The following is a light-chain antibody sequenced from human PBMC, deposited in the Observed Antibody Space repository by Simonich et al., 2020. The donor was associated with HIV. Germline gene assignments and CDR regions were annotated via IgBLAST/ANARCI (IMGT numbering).Light chain of an antibody. CDR2: DAS. CDR1: QGISSA. J-gene: IGKJ2*01. Sequence: AIQLTQSRSSLSASVGDRVTITCRASQGISSALAWYQQKPGKAPKLLIYDASSLESGVPSRFSGSGSGTYFTFTISSLQPEDIATYYCQQYDILPYTFGQWTKLEIK. V-gene: IGKV1-13*02. CDR3: QQYDILPYT.